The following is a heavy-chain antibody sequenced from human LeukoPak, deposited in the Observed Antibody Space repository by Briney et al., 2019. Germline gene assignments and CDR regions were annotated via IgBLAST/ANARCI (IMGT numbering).Heavy chain of an antibody. V-gene: IGHV4-34*01. CDR1: GGSFSSHY. Sequence: SETLSLTCAVYGGSFSSHYWSWIRQPPGKGLEWIGEINHSGSTNYNPSLKSRVTISVDTSKNQFSLKLSSVTAADTAVYYCARLGSGYWGQGTLVTVSS. J-gene: IGHJ4*02. CDR2: INHSGST. CDR3: ARLGSGY. D-gene: IGHD3-10*01.